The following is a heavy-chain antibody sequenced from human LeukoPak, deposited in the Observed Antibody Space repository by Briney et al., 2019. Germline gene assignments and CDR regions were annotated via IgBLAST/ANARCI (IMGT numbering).Heavy chain of an antibody. CDR3: ARGGSSGYFDY. J-gene: IGHJ4*02. Sequence: ASVKVSCKASGYTFTGYYMHWVRQAPGQGLEWMGIINPSGGSTSYAQKFQGRVTMTRDMSTSTVYMELSSLRSEDTAVYYCARGGSSGYFDYWGQGTLVTVSS. V-gene: IGHV1-46*01. CDR1: GYTFTGYY. CDR2: INPSGGST. D-gene: IGHD3-22*01.